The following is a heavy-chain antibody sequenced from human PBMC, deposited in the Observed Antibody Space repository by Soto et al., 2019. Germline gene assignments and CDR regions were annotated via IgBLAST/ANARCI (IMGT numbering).Heavy chain of an antibody. Sequence: PSDTLSLTCAVSSDSISRSHWLTWVRQSPGKGLEWIGEINHSGSTNYNPSLKSRVTISVDTSKNQFSLKLSSVTAADTAVYYCARGPTNYYYYYMDVWGKGTTVNVSS. V-gene: IGHV4-4*02. CDR2: INHSGST. J-gene: IGHJ6*03. CDR3: ARGPTNYYYYYMDV. CDR1: SDSISRSHW.